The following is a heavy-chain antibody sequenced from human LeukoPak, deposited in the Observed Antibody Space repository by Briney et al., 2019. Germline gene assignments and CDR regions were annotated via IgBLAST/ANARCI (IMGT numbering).Heavy chain of an antibody. CDR1: GLTFSSYS. D-gene: IGHD3-16*02. J-gene: IGHJ4*02. CDR2: ISSSSSYI. CDR3: ARDTHYDYVWGSYRWDPTDY. V-gene: IGHV3-21*01. Sequence: GGSLRLSCAASGLTFSSYSMNWVRQAPGKGLEWVSSISSSSSYIYYADSVKGRFTISRDNAKNSLYLQMNSLRAEDTAVYYCARDTHYDYVWGSYRWDPTDYWGQGTLVTVSS.